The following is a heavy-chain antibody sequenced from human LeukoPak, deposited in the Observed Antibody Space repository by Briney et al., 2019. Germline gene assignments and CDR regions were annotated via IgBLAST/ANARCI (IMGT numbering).Heavy chain of an antibody. CDR1: GGSISSSSYY. Sequence: SETLSLTCTVSGGSISSSSYYWGWIRQPPGKGLEWIGSIYYSGSTYYNPSLKSRVTISVDTYKNQSSLKLSSVPAADTAVYYCARQIDDSSGYSPPDAFDIWGQGTMVTVSS. V-gene: IGHV4-39*01. CDR2: IYYSGST. D-gene: IGHD3-22*01. CDR3: ARQIDDSSGYSPPDAFDI. J-gene: IGHJ3*02.